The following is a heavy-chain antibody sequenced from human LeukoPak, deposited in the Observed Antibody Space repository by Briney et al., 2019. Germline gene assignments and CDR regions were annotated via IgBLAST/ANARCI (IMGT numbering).Heavy chain of an antibody. V-gene: IGHV3-15*01. CDR2: IKTKTDGGTT. J-gene: IGHJ3*02. CDR1: GFSFNNAW. Sequence: GGCLRLSCVASGFSFNNAWMTWVRPAPGKGLEWVGRIKTKTDGGTTDYAAPVKGRFTISRDDSKNTLFLQMNSLKIEDTGVYFCTTDRSIWGRETMVTVSS. CDR3: TTDRSI.